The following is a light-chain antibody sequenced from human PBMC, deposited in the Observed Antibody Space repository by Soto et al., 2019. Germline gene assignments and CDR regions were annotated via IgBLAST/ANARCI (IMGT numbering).Light chain of an antibody. CDR2: GAS. V-gene: IGKV3-15*01. CDR1: QSVSSN. Sequence: EIVMTQSPATLSVPPGERATLSCRASQSVSSNLAWYQQKPGQAPRLLIYGASTMATGIPARFSGRGSGTEFTLTISCRQSEDIAVYYCQQYNSWPALTFGGGTQVEIK. CDR3: QQYNSWPALT. J-gene: IGKJ4*01.